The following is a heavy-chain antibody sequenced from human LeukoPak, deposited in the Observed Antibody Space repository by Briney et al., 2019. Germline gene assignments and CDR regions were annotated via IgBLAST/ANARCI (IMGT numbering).Heavy chain of an antibody. CDR1: GGSISSGDYY. CDR3: ASPGPYYSETSGYLVF. CDR2: IYYIGNT. J-gene: IGHJ4*02. D-gene: IGHD3-22*01. Sequence: SETLSLTCTVSGGSISSGDYYWSWIRQPPGKGLEWIGYIYYIGNTFYNPSLKSRVTISVDTSKNQFSLKLSAVTAADTAVYYCASPGPYYSETSGYLVFWGQGILVTVSS. V-gene: IGHV4-30-4*02.